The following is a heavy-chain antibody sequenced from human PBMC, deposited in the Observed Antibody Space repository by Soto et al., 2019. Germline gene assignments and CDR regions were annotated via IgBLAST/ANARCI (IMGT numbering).Heavy chain of an antibody. CDR1: GYPFTGYY. J-gene: IGHJ6*02. D-gene: IGHD2-15*01. Sequence: XSVKVSCKASGYPFTGYYMHWVRQAPGQGLEWMGWINPNSGGTNYAQKFQGWVTMTRDTSISTAYMELSRLRSDDTAVYYCARDLVVDVNYSYYYYGMDVWGQGTTVTVSS. V-gene: IGHV1-2*04. CDR3: ARDLVVDVNYSYYYYGMDV. CDR2: INPNSGGT.